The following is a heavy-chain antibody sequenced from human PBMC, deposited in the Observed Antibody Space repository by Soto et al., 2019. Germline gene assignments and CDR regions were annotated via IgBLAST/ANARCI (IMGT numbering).Heavy chain of an antibody. CDR3: GKVVVAATRHTDFDS. Sequence: LSLTCTVSGGSINSNNYYWAWIRQPPGKGLAWIASIYYDGSTYYNTSLKSRVTISRDTSKNQFSLRLSSVTAADTAVYYCGKVVVAATRHTDFDSWGQGTQVTVSS. D-gene: IGHD2-15*01. V-gene: IGHV4-39*01. J-gene: IGHJ4*02. CDR1: GGSINSNNYY. CDR2: IYYDGST.